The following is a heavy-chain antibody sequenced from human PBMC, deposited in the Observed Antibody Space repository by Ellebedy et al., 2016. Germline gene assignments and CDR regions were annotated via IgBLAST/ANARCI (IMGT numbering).Heavy chain of an antibody. Sequence: GESLKISXTASGLNFNTFFMSWVRQAPGKRLEWVSTISGGGDATYFADSVKGRFTISRDNSRNTLYLQMNSLRAEDTAVYYCYYGHYSGSWGQGTLVTVSS. CDR2: ISGGGDAT. D-gene: IGHD4-17*01. CDR1: GLNFNTFF. J-gene: IGHJ4*02. CDR3: YYGHYSGS. V-gene: IGHV3-23*01.